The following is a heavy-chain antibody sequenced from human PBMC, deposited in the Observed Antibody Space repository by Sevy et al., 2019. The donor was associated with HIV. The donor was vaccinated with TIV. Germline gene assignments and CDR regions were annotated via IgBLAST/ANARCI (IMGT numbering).Heavy chain of an antibody. V-gene: IGHV3-33*01. CDR2: IWYDGTNK. Sequence: GGSLRLSCAASEFTFSSYGMHWVRQAPGKGLEWVALIWYDGTNKYYADSVKGRFTISRDNSKNTLYLQMNSLRAEDTAVYYCASGAYYHASRSQNFDYWGPGTLVTVSS. CDR1: EFTFSSYG. D-gene: IGHD3-10*01. J-gene: IGHJ4*02. CDR3: ASGAYYHASRSQNFDY.